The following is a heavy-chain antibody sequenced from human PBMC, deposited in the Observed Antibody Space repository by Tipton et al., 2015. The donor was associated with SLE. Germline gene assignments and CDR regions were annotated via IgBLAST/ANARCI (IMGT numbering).Heavy chain of an antibody. D-gene: IGHD3-16*01. V-gene: IGHV3-21*03. CDR1: GFIFSSYS. J-gene: IGHJ5*02. CDR3: ARGHFTTFGVVTPRRFDP. Sequence: SLRLSCAASGFIFSSYSMNWVRYAPGKGLEWVSSITGLSQHIYYANSVRGRFTISRDNAKNSVYLQMNSLKVEDTAVYFCARGHFTTFGVVTPRRFDPWGQGTLVIVSS. CDR2: ITGLSQHI.